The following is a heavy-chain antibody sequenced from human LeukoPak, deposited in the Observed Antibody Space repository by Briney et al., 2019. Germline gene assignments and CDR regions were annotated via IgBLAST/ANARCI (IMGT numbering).Heavy chain of an antibody. CDR3: ARAEYSYGYGRSFDY. CDR2: ISYDGSNK. Sequence: GGSLRLSCAASGFTFSSYAMHWVRQAPGKGLEWVAVISYDGSNKYYADSVKGRFTISRDNSKNTLYLQMNSLRAEDTAVYYCARAEYSYGYGRSFDYWGQGTLVTVSS. CDR1: GFTFSSYA. V-gene: IGHV3-30-3*01. D-gene: IGHD5-18*01. J-gene: IGHJ4*02.